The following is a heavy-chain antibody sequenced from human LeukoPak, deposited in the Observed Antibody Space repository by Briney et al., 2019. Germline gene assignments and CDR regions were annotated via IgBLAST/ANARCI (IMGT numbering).Heavy chain of an antibody. V-gene: IGHV4-59*01. CDR1: GDSISGYY. CDR2: IYYSGST. Sequence: SETLSLTCTVSGDSISGYYWSWIRQPPGKGLECLGYIYYSGSTNYNPSLKSRVTISVDTSKNQFSLKLSSVTAADTAVYYCARFWDDAFDIWGQGTMVTVSS. CDR3: ARFWDDAFDI. D-gene: IGHD1-26*01. J-gene: IGHJ3*02.